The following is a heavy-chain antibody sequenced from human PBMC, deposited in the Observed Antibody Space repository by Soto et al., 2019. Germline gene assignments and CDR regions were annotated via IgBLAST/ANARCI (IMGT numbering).Heavy chain of an antibody. D-gene: IGHD5-12*01. CDR3: ARGDRDGYNLDY. V-gene: IGHV1-3*01. J-gene: IGHJ4*02. Sequence: ASVKVSCKASGYTFTSYAMHWVRQAPGQRLEWMGWINAGNGNTKYSQKFQGRVTITRDTSASTAYMELSSLRSEDTAVYYCARGDRDGYNLDYWGQGTLVTVSS. CDR2: INAGNGNT. CDR1: GYTFTSYA.